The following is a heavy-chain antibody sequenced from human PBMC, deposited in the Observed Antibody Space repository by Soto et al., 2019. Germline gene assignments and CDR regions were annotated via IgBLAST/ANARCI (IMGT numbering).Heavy chain of an antibody. V-gene: IGHV4-61*01. J-gene: IGHJ4*02. CDR1: GGSLSRSSYY. D-gene: IGHD2-8*01. Sequence: SETLSLTCTVSGGSLSRSSYYWSWIRQPPGKGLEWIGYIYYSGSTNYNPSLKSRVTISVDTSKNQFSLKLTSVTAADTAVYYCARRYGANFDYWGQGTLVTVSS. CDR3: ARRYGANFDY. CDR2: IYYSGST.